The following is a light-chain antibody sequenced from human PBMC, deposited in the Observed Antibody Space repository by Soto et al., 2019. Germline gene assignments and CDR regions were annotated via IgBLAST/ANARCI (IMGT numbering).Light chain of an antibody. CDR1: QSITSNY. J-gene: IGKJ2*01. Sequence: EIVLTQSPGTLSLSPGERATLSCRASQSITSNYVDWYQQKSGQAPRLLVYAVSGRPNGIPDRFRGSGSGADFTLTISRLQPEDFALYYCQQYGRSPYTFGQGTQLEIK. V-gene: IGKV3-20*01. CDR3: QQYGRSPYT. CDR2: AVS.